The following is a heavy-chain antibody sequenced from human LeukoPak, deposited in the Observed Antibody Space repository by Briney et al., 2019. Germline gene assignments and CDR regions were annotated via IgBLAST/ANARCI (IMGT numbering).Heavy chain of an antibody. CDR3: ATRLAAAGKVRYFDY. J-gene: IGHJ4*02. V-gene: IGHV1-18*01. CDR1: GYTFASYG. CDR2: ICAYNGNT. D-gene: IGHD6-13*01. Sequence: ASVKVSCKASGYTFASYGISWVRQASGQGLEWMGWICAYNGNTNYAQKLQGRVTMTEDTSTDAAYMELSSLRSEDTAVYYCATRLAAAGKVRYFDYWGQGTLVTVSS.